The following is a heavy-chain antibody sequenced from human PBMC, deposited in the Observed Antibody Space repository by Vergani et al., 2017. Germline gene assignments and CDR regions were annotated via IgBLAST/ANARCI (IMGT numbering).Heavy chain of an antibody. CDR3: ARRIYYYGAYYFDY. CDR1: GYTFTNYG. CDR2: ISGYNGNT. V-gene: IGHV1-18*04. J-gene: IGHJ4*02. Sequence: QVQLVQSGVEVKKPGASVKVSCKASGYTFTNYGIDWVRQAPGQGLEWMGWISGYNGNTNYAQHLEGRVAMTTDTFTSTVYMELRSLRSDDTAVYYCARRIYYYGAYYFDYWGQGTLVTVSS. D-gene: IGHD3-22*01.